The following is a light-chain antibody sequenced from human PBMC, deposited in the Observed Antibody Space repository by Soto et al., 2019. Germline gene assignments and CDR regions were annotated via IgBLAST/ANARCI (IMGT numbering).Light chain of an antibody. CDR1: QSVSNF. J-gene: IGKJ4*01. Sequence: EIVLTQSPANLSLSPGERATLSCRASQSVSNFLAWYQQKPGQAPRLLIYDASTRATGIPARFSGSGSGTDLALTISSLEPEDFAVYYCQQRRTWPPLTFGGGTKVEIK. CDR2: DAS. CDR3: QQRRTWPPLT. V-gene: IGKV3-11*01.